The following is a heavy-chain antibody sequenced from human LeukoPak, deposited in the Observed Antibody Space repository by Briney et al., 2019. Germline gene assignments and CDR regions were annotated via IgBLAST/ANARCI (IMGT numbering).Heavy chain of an antibody. J-gene: IGHJ3*02. V-gene: IGHV3-9*01. Sequence: GGSLRLSCPASGLTFDNYGMHWARQAPGKGLGWVSGISWNSSSIDYADSVKGRLALSRDNDKNSLYLQMHSLRAEDTALYYCAKDLWTPTLGRYDSSGYSAFDIWGQGTMVTVSS. CDR2: ISWNSSSI. CDR3: AKDLWTPTLGRYDSSGYSAFDI. CDR1: GLTFDNYG. D-gene: IGHD3-22*01.